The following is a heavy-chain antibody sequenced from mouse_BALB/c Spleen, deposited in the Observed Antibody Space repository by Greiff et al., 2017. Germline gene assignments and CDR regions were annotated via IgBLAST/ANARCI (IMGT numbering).Heavy chain of an antibody. CDR3: ARDPHYYGSSPLAY. J-gene: IGHJ3*01. V-gene: IGHV3-1*02. D-gene: IGHD1-1*01. CDR2: IHYSGST. Sequence: EVQLQESGPDLVKPSQSLSLTCTVTGYSITSCYSWHWIRQFPGNKLEWMGYIHYSGSTNYNPSLKSRISITRDTSKNQFFLQLNSVTTEDTATYYCARDPHYYGSSPLAYWGQGTLVTVSA. CDR1: GYSITSCYS.